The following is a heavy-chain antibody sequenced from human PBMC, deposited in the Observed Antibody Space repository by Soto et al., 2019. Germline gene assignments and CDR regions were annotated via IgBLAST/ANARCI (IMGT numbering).Heavy chain of an antibody. CDR1: GLIFSDYH. V-gene: IGHV3-72*01. CDR2: MRRKANSYTT. J-gene: IGHJ6*02. CDR3: EMLAGCCGGSSGMDV. D-gene: IGHD2-15*01. Sequence: EVQLVESGGGLVQPGGSLRLSCAASGLIFSDYHMDWVHQAPGKGLEWVGRMRRKANSYTTEYDASVKGRFTISRDDSKDSMSLQMNSLKSEDKAVYYCEMLAGCCGGSSGMDVWGQGTMVTVSS.